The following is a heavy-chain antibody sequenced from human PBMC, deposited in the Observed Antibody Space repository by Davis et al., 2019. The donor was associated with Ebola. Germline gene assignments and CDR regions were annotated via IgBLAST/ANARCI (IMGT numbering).Heavy chain of an antibody. CDR3: ARVADDYGDYGGFDY. Sequence: GESLKISCAASGFTFRNCGMHWVRQAPGKGLEWVAVIWNDGSNKYYPGSVKGRFTISRENAKNSLYLQMNSLRAGDTAVYYCARVADDYGDYGGFDYWGQGTLVTVSS. D-gene: IGHD4-17*01. J-gene: IGHJ4*02. V-gene: IGHV3-33*01. CDR2: IWNDGSNK. CDR1: GFTFRNCG.